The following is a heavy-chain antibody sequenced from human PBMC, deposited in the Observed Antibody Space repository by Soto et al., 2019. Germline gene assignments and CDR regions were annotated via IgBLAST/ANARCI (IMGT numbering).Heavy chain of an antibody. V-gene: IGHV1-69*13. Sequence: SSVKVSCNASGGTFSSYAISWVRQAPGQGLEWMGGIIPIFGTANYAQKFQGRVTITADESTSTAYMELSSLRSEDTAVYYCARVIGSGSSDYWGQGTLVTVSS. CDR2: IIPIFGTA. CDR1: GGTFSSYA. J-gene: IGHJ4*02. D-gene: IGHD3-10*01. CDR3: ARVIGSGSSDY.